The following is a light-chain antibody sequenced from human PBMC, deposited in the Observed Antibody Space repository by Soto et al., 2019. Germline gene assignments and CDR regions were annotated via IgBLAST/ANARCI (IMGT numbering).Light chain of an antibody. Sequence: QSALTQPASVSGSPGQSITISCTGTSSDVGAYNFVSWYQHHPGRAPKLIIYEVTIRPSGVSNRFSGSKSGNTASLTISGLQAEDEADYYCSSYTTSAPDVFGSGTKLTVL. CDR2: EVT. J-gene: IGLJ1*01. CDR1: SSDVGAYNF. CDR3: SSYTTSAPDV. V-gene: IGLV2-14*01.